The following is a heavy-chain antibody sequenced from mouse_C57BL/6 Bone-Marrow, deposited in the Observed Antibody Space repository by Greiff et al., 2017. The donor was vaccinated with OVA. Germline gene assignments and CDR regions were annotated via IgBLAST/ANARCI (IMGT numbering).Heavy chain of an antibody. CDR3: AREGDWDIYAMDY. D-gene: IGHD4-1*01. CDR2: INPNNGGT. CDR1: GYTFTDYY. J-gene: IGHJ4*01. V-gene: IGHV1-26*01. Sequence: EVKLQQSGPELVKPGASVKISCKASGYTFTDYYMNWVKQSHGKSLEWIGDINPNNGGTSYNQKFKGKATLTVDKSSSTAYMELRSLTSEDSAVYYCAREGDWDIYAMDYWGQGTSVTVSS.